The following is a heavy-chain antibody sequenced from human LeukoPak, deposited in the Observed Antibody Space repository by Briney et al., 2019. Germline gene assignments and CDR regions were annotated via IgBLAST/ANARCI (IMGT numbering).Heavy chain of an antibody. V-gene: IGHV4-59*08. CDR1: GGSISSYY. J-gene: IGHJ4*02. Sequence: SETLSLTCTVSGGSISSYYWSWIRQPPGKGLEWIGYIYYSGSTNYNPSLKSRVTISVDTSKNQFSLKLSSVTAADTAVYYCARYGVGFNYWGQGTLVTVSS. CDR2: IYYSGST. CDR3: ARYGVGFNY. D-gene: IGHD4-17*01.